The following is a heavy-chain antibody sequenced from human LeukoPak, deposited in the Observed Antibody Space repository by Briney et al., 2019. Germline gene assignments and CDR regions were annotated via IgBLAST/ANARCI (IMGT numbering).Heavy chain of an antibody. J-gene: IGHJ4*02. CDR2: ITGSGGDT. D-gene: IGHD3-10*01. Sequence: GGSLRLSCAASGFTFSSYSLNWVRQAPGMGLEWVSAITGSGGDTWHADSVEGRFTISRDNSRNTLYLQMNGLRADDTAVYYCAKGSGSSRPYYFDYWGQGTLVTVSS. V-gene: IGHV3-23*01. CDR3: AKGSGSSRPYYFDY. CDR1: GFTFSSYS.